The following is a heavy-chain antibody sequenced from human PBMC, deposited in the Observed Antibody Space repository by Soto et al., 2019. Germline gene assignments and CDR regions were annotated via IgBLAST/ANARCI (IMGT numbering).Heavy chain of an antibody. V-gene: IGHV4-34*01. CDR3: ARGKPSGSRFGPRNFFYYGLDV. Sequence: XETLALTCAVFSASLGGDYWAWMRQSPGKGLEWIGEVHPSGSTDYNPSLKSRLTLSLDTSKNQFSLKVTSVTAADTAVYFCARGKPSGSRFGPRNFFYYGLDVWGPGTTVTVSS. J-gene: IGHJ6*02. CDR2: VHPSGST. D-gene: IGHD5-18*01. CDR1: SASLGGDY.